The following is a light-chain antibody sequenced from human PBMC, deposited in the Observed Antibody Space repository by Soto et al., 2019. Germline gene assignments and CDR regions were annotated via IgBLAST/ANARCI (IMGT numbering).Light chain of an antibody. V-gene: IGKV1-33*01. Sequence: DIQMTQSPSSLSASVGDRVTITCQASQDISNYLNWYQQKPGKAPKILIYDVSVLEAGVPSRFSGGGSGTHFTITISSLQAEDAATYYYKQFDNLPLTFAGGTKVEIK. J-gene: IGKJ4*01. CDR1: QDISNY. CDR2: DVS. CDR3: KQFDNLPLT.